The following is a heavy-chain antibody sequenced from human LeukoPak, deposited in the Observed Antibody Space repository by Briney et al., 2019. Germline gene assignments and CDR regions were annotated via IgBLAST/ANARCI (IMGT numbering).Heavy chain of an antibody. Sequence: SPTPSLTFAISGDSVSINSAAWNWIRQSPLRGLEWLGRTYYRSKWYNDYAVSVKSRITINPDTSKNQFSLQLNSVTPEDTAVYYCTRGAPVGSSREFDYWGQGTQVTVSS. CDR3: TRGAPVGSSREFDY. CDR2: TYYRSKWYN. CDR1: GDSVSINSAA. V-gene: IGHV6-1*01. D-gene: IGHD5-24*01. J-gene: IGHJ4*02.